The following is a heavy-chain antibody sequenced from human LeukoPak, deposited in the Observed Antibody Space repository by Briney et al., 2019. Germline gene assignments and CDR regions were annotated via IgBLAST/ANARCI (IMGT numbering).Heavy chain of an antibody. CDR3: AKDLKYYYDSSGYSDY. D-gene: IGHD3-22*01. V-gene: IGHV3-23*01. CDR2: ISGSGGST. Sequence: GGSLRLSCAASGFTFSSYAMSWVRQAPAMGLVWVSSISGSGGSTYYADSVKGRFTISRDNSKNTLYLQMNSLRAEDTAVYYCAKDLKYYYDSSGYSDYWGQGTLVTVSS. CDR1: GFTFSSYA. J-gene: IGHJ4*02.